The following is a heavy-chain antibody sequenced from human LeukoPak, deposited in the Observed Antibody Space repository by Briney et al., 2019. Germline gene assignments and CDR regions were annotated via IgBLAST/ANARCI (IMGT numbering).Heavy chain of an antibody. CDR3: ARSSTYYYGMDV. CDR1: GGSISSGGYS. Sequence: SETLSLTCAVSGGSISSGGYSWSWIRQPPGKGLEWIGYIYHSGSTYYNPSLKSRVIISVDRSKNQFSLKLSSVTAADTAVYYCARSSTYYYGMDVWGQGTTVTVSS. CDR2: IYHSGST. J-gene: IGHJ6*02. D-gene: IGHD3-10*01. V-gene: IGHV4-30-2*01.